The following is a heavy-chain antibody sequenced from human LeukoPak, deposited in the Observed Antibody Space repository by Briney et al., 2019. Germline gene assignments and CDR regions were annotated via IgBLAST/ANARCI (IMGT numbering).Heavy chain of an antibody. Sequence: PGGSLRLSCATSGFTFSSYAMSWVRQAPGKGLEWVSAISGSGGSTYYADSVKGRFTISRDNSKNTLYLQMNSLRAEDTAVYYCAKGPLVVQLWFHLDYWGQGTLVTVSS. D-gene: IGHD5-18*01. CDR2: ISGSGGST. J-gene: IGHJ4*02. V-gene: IGHV3-23*01. CDR1: GFTFSSYA. CDR3: AKGPLVVQLWFHLDY.